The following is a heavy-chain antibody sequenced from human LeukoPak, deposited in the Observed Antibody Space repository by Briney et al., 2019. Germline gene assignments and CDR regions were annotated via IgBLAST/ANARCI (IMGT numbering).Heavy chain of an antibody. Sequence: PGRSLRLSCAASGFTLSSYGMHWVRQAPGKGLEWVAVISYDGNAKHYADSVKGRFTISRDNSKNTLFLQMNSLRSEDTAVYYCAKVKVFTSTSWTTIEYWGQGTLVTVSS. CDR3: AKVKVFTSTSWTTIEY. CDR1: GFTLSSYG. CDR2: ISYDGNAK. V-gene: IGHV3-30*18. J-gene: IGHJ4*02. D-gene: IGHD6-13*01.